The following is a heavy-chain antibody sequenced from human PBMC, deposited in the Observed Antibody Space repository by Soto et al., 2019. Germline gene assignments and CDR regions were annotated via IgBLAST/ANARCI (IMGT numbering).Heavy chain of an antibody. CDR3: ARAAITMILPDPMSWYYYGMDV. CDR2: INPSGGST. CDR1: GYTFTSYY. V-gene: IGHV1-46*03. D-gene: IGHD3-22*01. J-gene: IGHJ6*02. Sequence: ASVKVSCKASGYTFTSYYMHWVRQAPGQGLEWMGIINPSGGSTSYAQKFQGRVTMTRDTSTSTVYMELGSLRSEDTAVYYCARAAITMILPDPMSWYYYGMDVWGQGTTVTVSS.